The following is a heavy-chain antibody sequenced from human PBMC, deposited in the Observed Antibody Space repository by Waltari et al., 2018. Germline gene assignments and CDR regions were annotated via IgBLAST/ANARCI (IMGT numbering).Heavy chain of an antibody. D-gene: IGHD3-3*01. CDR3: ARESGRFLEWFDDY. Sequence: QVQLQESGPGLVKPSETLSLTCAVSGYSISSGYYWGWIRQPPGKGLEWIGSIYHSGSTYYNPSLKSRVTISVDTSKNQFSLKLSSVTAADTAVYYCARESGRFLEWFDDYWGQGTLVTVSS. V-gene: IGHV4-38-2*02. CDR2: IYHSGST. J-gene: IGHJ4*02. CDR1: GYSISSGYY.